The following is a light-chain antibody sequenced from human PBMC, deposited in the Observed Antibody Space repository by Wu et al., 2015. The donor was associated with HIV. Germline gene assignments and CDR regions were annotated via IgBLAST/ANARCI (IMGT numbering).Light chain of an antibody. Sequence: EIVLTQSPGTLSLSPGDRATLSCRASQSLSSTYIAWYQQKPGQAPRLVIYGASNRATDIPDRFSGSGSGTDFTLTISRLEPDDFAVYHCQQYGGSPWTFGRGTKVEI. J-gene: IGKJ1*01. V-gene: IGKV3-20*01. CDR1: QSLSSTY. CDR3: QQYGGSPWT. CDR2: GAS.